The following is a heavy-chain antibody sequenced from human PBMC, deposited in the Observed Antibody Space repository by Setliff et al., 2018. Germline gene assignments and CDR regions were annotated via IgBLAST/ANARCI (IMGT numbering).Heavy chain of an antibody. J-gene: IGHJ4*02. V-gene: IGHV4-61*09. CDR2: IYIRGII. Sequence: ASETLSLTCSVSGDFMSSHLYFWSWIRQPAGKGLGWIGDIYIRGIINYNPSLKSRTTISIDTSKTQFSLILSSVTAADTAMYFCARGRVDSGSYNDLGYLDDWGKGTLVTVSS. CDR1: GDFMSSHLYF. D-gene: IGHD1-26*01. CDR3: ARGRVDSGSYNDLGYLDD.